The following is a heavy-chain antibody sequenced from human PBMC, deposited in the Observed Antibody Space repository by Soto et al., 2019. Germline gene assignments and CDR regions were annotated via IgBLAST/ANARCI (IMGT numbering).Heavy chain of an antibody. CDR3: ARDRGYCDSTKYADYFDY. CDR2: IIPILGIA. V-gene: IGHV1-69*08. D-gene: IGHD4-17*01. CDR1: GGTFSSYT. J-gene: IGHJ4*02. Sequence: QVPLVQSGAEVKKPGSSVKVSCKASGGTFSSYTISWVRQAPGQGLEWMGRIIPILGIANYAQKFQGRVTITADKSTSTAYMELSSLSSEHTAVYYCARDRGYCDSTKYADYFDYWGQGTLVTVSS.